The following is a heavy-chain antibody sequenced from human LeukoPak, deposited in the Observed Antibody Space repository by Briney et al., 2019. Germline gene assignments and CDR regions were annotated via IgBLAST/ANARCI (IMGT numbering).Heavy chain of an antibody. V-gene: IGHV3-48*03. Sequence: PGGSLRLSCAASGFTFSSYEMNRVRQAPGKGLGWVSYISSSGRIIYYADSVKGRFTISRDNAKNSLYLQMNSLRAEDTAVYYCAREGAVRCYYFDYWGQGTLVTVPS. CDR3: AREGAVRCYYFDY. CDR1: GFTFSSYE. CDR2: ISSSGRII. D-gene: IGHD1-26*01. J-gene: IGHJ4*02.